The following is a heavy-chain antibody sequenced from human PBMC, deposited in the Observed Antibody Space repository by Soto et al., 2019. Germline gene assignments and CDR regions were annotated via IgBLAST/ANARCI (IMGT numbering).Heavy chain of an antibody. Sequence: PGGSLRLYCAASGFSLSDYWMHWVRQVPGKGLLWVSRISVDGRDTTYADSVKGRFTISRDNAKNTLYLQMDSLRAEDTAVYYCVRAPEQRPIDFWGHESXVTVAS. CDR3: VRAPEQRPIDF. CDR1: GFSLSDYW. J-gene: IGHJ4*01. D-gene: IGHD6-19*01. V-gene: IGHV3-74*03. CDR2: ISVDGRDT.